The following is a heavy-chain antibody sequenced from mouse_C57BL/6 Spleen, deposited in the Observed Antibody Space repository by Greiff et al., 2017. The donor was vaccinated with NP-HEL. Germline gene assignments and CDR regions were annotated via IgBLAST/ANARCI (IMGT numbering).Heavy chain of an antibody. CDR2: IDPSDSYT. CDR1: GYTFTSYW. J-gene: IGHJ2*01. D-gene: IGHD4-1*01. Sequence: VQLQQPGAELVRPGTSVKLSCKASGYTFTSYWMHWVKQRPGQGLEWIGVIDPSDSYTNYNQKFKGKATLTVDTSSSTAYMQLSSLTSEDSAVYYCASSANWERGHFDYWGQGTTLTVSS. CDR3: ASSANWERGHFDY. V-gene: IGHV1-59*01.